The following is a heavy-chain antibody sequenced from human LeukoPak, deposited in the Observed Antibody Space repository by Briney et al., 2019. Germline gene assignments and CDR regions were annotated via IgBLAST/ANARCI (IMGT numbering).Heavy chain of an antibody. Sequence: GESLKISCKGSGYSFTTYWIGWVRQMPGKGLEWMGIVYPGDSDTRYSPSFQGQVTISADKSITTAYLQWSSLKASDTAMYYCARFDDYGGNPIDYWGQGTLVTASS. D-gene: IGHD4-23*01. CDR2: VYPGDSDT. CDR1: GYSFTTYW. J-gene: IGHJ4*02. V-gene: IGHV5-51*01. CDR3: ARFDDYGGNPIDY.